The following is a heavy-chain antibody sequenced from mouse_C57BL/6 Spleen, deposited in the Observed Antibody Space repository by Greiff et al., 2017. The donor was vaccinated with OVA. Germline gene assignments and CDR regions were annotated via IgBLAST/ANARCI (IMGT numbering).Heavy chain of an antibody. V-gene: IGHV5-6*02. CDR1: GFTFSSYG. D-gene: IGHD1-1*01. J-gene: IGHJ3*01. CDR3: ARHYYGSSYYPFAY. Sequence: EVKLVESGGDLVKPGGSLKLSCAASGFTFSSYGMSWVRQTPDKRLEWVATISSGGSYTYYPDSVKGRFTISRDNAKNTLYLQMSSLKSEDTAMYYCARHYYGSSYYPFAYWGQGTLVTVSA. CDR2: ISSGGSYT.